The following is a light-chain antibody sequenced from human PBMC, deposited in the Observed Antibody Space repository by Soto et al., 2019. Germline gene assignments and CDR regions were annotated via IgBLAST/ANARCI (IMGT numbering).Light chain of an antibody. J-gene: IGKJ1*01. V-gene: IGKV3-20*01. Sequence: IVLTQSPGTLSSSPGERATLSCRASRSVSANNLAWYQQRPGQAPRLLIYGASRRATGIPDRFSGSGSGTDFTLTISRLEPEDVAVYYCQQYDNSVWTFGQGTKV. CDR1: RSVSANN. CDR3: QQYDNSVWT. CDR2: GAS.